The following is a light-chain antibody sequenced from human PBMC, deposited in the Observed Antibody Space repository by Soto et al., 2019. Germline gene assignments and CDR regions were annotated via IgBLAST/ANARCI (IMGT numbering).Light chain of an antibody. CDR3: QQSYITPAG. CDR2: DVS. Sequence: DIQMTQSPSSLSASVGDRVTITCQASQDISTFLNWYQQKPGRAPNLLIYDVSSLETGVPSRFSGSGSGTDFTFTISSLQPEDFATYFCQQSYITPAGFGGGTKVEIK. J-gene: IGKJ4*01. CDR1: QDISTF. V-gene: IGKV1-39*01.